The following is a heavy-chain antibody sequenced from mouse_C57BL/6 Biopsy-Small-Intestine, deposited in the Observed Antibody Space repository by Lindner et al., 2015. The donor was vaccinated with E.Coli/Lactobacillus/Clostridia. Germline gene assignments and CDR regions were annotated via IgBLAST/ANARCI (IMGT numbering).Heavy chain of an antibody. J-gene: IGHJ3*01. CDR2: MNPNSGNT. V-gene: IGHV1-81*01. CDR3: ARVLGYYDSRRYFHDAFDI. D-gene: IGHD1-1*01. Sequence: SVKVSCKASGYTFTSYDINWVRQATGQGLEWMGWMNPNSGNTGYAQKFQGRVTMTRNTSISTASMELSSLRSEDTAVYYCARVLGYYDSRRYFHDAFDIWGQGTMVTVSS. CDR1: GYTFTSYD.